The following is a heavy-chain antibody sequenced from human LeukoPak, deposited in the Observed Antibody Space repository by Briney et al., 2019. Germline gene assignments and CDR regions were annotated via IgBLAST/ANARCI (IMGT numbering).Heavy chain of an antibody. CDR3: AKDRLGYCSGGSCYRFDY. CDR1: GDSVSSNSAA. Sequence: SQTLSLTCAISGDSVSSNSAAWNWIRQSPSRGLEWLGRTYYRSKWYNDYAVSVKSRITINPDTSKNQFSLQLNSVTPEDTAVYYCAKDRLGYCSGGSCYRFDYWGQGTLVTVSS. D-gene: IGHD2-15*01. CDR2: TYYRSKWYN. J-gene: IGHJ4*02. V-gene: IGHV6-1*01.